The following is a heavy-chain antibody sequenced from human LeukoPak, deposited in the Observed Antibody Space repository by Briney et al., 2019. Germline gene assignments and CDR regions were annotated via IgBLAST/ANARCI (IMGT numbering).Heavy chain of an antibody. CDR3: AAYDSSGYY. V-gene: IGHV4-59*01. D-gene: IGHD3-22*01. CDR2: IYYSGST. CDR1: GGSISSYY. J-gene: IGHJ4*02. Sequence: SETLSLTCTVSGGSISSYYWSWIRQPTGKGLEWIGYIYYSGSTNYNPSLKSRVNISVDTSKNQFSLKLSSVTAADTAVYYCAAYDSSGYYWGQGTLVTVSS.